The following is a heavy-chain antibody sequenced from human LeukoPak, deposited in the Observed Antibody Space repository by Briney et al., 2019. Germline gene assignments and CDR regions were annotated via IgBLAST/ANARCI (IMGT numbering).Heavy chain of an antibody. J-gene: IGHJ4*02. D-gene: IGHD6-6*01. V-gene: IGHV3-7*01. Sequence: PGGSLRLSCAASGFTISNYDMYWVRQAPGKGLEWVANIKQDGSEKYYVDSVKGRFTISRDNAKNSLYLQMNSRRAEDTAVYYCAREKKGIAARGFDYWGQGTLVTVSS. CDR1: GFTISNYD. CDR2: IKQDGSEK. CDR3: AREKKGIAARGFDY.